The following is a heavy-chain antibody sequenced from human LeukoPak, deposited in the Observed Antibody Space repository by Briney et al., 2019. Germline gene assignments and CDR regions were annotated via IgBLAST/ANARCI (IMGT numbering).Heavy chain of an antibody. D-gene: IGHD2-15*01. CDR2: INSDGSST. Sequence: GGSLRLSCAASGFTLSSYWMHWVRQAPETGLVWVSRINSDGSSTSYADSVQDRFIISRDNAKNTLYLQMNSLRAEDTAVYFCARGGVVSAWDYWGQGNLVIVSS. V-gene: IGHV3-74*01. CDR3: ARGGVVSAWDY. CDR1: GFTLSSYW. J-gene: IGHJ4*02.